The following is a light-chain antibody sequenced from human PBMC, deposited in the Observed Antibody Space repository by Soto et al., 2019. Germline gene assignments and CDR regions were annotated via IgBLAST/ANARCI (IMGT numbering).Light chain of an antibody. CDR2: SNN. V-gene: IGLV1-44*01. CDR3: AAWDDSLNGVV. Sequence: QSVLTQPPSASGTPGQRVTISCSGSSSNIGSYTVNWYQQLPGTAPKLLIYSNNQRPSGVPDRFSGSKSGTSVSLAISGLQSEDEADYYCAAWDDSLNGVVFGVGTKLTVL. J-gene: IGLJ2*01. CDR1: SSNIGSYT.